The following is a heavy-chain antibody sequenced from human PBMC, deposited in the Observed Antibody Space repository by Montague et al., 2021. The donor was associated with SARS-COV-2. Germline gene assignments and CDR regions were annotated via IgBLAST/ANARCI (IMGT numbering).Heavy chain of an antibody. V-gene: IGHV3-23*03. CDR1: GFTFNYYV. CDR3: ARAGDSAHFSFDS. CDR2: IYSGGSDS. D-gene: IGHD1-26*01. J-gene: IGHJ4*02. Sequence: SLRLSCAASGFTFNYYVMSWVRQAPGKGLEWVSVIYSGGSDSYFADSVKGRFAVSRDNSKSTHYLHMHSLGVDDTAVYYCARAGDSAHFSFDSWGQGTLVTVSS.